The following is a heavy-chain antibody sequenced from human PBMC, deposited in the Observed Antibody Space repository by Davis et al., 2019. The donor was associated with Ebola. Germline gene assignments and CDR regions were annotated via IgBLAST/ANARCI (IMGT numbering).Heavy chain of an antibody. D-gene: IGHD3/OR15-3a*01. CDR1: GNSVSFNSAG. Sequence: HSQTPSLTRALSGNSVSFNSAGWNWIRQSPSRGLEWLGRTYYKSKWYNDYAASVKSRITINPATSKNQFTLQLNSVTPQDTAVYYCARGWLRTGFDSWGQGTLVTVSS. CDR3: ARGWLRTGFDS. J-gene: IGHJ4*02. CDR2: TYYKSKWYN. V-gene: IGHV6-1*01.